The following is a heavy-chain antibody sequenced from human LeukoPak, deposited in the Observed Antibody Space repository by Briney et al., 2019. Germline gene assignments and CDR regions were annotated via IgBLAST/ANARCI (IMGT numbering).Heavy chain of an antibody. CDR2: ISTSGTT. CDR1: GGSISSGNYY. CDR3: ARPLLTDYYDSSGYGY. Sequence: SQTLSLTCTVSGGSISSGNYYWSWIRQPAGKGLEWIARISTSGTTRYNPSLKSRVTISVDTSKNQFSLKLTSVTAADTAVYYCARPLLTDYYDSSGYGYWGQGTLVTVSS. V-gene: IGHV4-61*02. J-gene: IGHJ4*02. D-gene: IGHD3-22*01.